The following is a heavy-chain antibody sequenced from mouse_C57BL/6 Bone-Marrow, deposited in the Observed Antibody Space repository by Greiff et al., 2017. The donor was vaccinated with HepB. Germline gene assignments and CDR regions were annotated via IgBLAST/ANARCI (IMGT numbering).Heavy chain of an antibody. CDR2: IDPSDSET. Sequence: QVQLKQPGAELVRPGFSVKLSCKASGYTFTSYWMHWVKQRPIQGLEWIGNIDPSDSETHYNQKFKDKATLTVDKSSSTAYMQLSSLTSEDSAVYYCARRNWDYWGQGTTLTVSS. CDR3: ARRNWDY. J-gene: IGHJ2*01. D-gene: IGHD4-1*01. CDR1: GYTFTSYW. V-gene: IGHV1-52*01.